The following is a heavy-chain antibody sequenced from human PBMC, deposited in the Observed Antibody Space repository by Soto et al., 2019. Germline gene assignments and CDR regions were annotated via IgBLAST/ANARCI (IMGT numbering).Heavy chain of an antibody. J-gene: IGHJ4*02. V-gene: IGHV3-23*01. D-gene: IGHD6-19*01. CDR3: AKHSSGWHLDY. CDR2: IGCCSGSGT. CDR1: GFTFSTYT. Sequence: TGGSLRLSCAASGFTFSTYTMNWVCQAPGKGLEWVSGIGCCSGSGTYYADFVKGRFTISRDNSKNTLYLQMNSLRAEDTAVYYCAKHSSGWHLDYWGQGTLVTVSS.